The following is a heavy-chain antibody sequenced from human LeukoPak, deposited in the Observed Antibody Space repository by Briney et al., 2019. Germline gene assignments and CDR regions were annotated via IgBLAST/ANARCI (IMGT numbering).Heavy chain of an antibody. Sequence: VASAKVSRKPSGYSLSNYDINRVRQATGPGREWMCSMYPNSGDTGLAQKFQGRVNITRDTSISTAYMDLTNLTSEDTAIYYCARVTSGSPGVDFDLCGQGTLVTVSS. CDR3: ARVTSGSPGVDFDL. V-gene: IGHV1-8*01. CDR1: GYSLSNYD. J-gene: IGHJ4*02. CDR2: MYPNSGDT. D-gene: IGHD6-6*01.